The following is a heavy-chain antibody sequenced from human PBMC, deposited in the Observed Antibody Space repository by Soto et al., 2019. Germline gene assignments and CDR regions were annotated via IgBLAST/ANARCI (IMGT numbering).Heavy chain of an antibody. J-gene: IGHJ4*02. D-gene: IGHD3-3*01. CDR2: IIPILGIA. CDR3: ARVEWGSLDY. Sequence: QVQLVQSGAEVKKPGSSVKVSCKASGGTFSSYTISWVRQAPGQGLEWMGRIIPILGIANYAQKFQGRVTITADKATSTAYLELSSLRSEDTAVYYCARVEWGSLDYWGQGTLVTVSS. V-gene: IGHV1-69*02. CDR1: GGTFSSYT.